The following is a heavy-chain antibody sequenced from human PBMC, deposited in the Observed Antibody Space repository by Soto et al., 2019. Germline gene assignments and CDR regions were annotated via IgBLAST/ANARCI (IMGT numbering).Heavy chain of an antibody. D-gene: IGHD4-17*01. CDR3: ARRYGYYFDY. Sequence: PSETLSLTCTVSGGSISSYYWSWILQPPGKGLEWIGYIYYSGSTNYNPSLKSRVTISVDTSKNQLSLKLSSVTAADTAVYYCARRYGYYFDYWGQGTLVTVSS. V-gene: IGHV4-59*08. J-gene: IGHJ4*02. CDR2: IYYSGST. CDR1: GGSISSYY.